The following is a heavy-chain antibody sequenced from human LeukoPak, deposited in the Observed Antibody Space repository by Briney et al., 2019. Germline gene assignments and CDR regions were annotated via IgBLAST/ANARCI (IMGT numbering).Heavy chain of an antibody. CDR3: AKDLSMITFGGVSNWFDP. J-gene: IGHJ5*02. Sequence: GGSLRLSCAASGFTFSSYAMSWVRQAPGKGLEWVSAISGSGGSTYYADSVKGRFTISRDNSKNTLYLQMNSLRAEDTAVYYCAKDLSMITFGGVSNWFDPWGQGTLVTVSS. CDR2: ISGSGGST. D-gene: IGHD3-16*01. V-gene: IGHV3-23*01. CDR1: GFTFSSYA.